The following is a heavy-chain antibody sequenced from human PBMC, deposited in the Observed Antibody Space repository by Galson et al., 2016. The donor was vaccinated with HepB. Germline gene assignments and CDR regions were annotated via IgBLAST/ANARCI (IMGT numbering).Heavy chain of an antibody. CDR1: GYTFTNYA. J-gene: IGHJ4*02. V-gene: IGHV1-18*01. Sequence: QSGAEVKEPGASVKVSCKASGYTFTNYAFSWVRQAPGQGLEWMGWISAFNGNTYYEQKFQGRITMTTDTSTSTVYMQLTNLGSDDTALYYCARDKAQYFGSENRLDYCGQGTLLTVSS. CDR2: ISAFNGNT. D-gene: IGHD3-10*01. CDR3: ARDKAQYFGSENRLDY.